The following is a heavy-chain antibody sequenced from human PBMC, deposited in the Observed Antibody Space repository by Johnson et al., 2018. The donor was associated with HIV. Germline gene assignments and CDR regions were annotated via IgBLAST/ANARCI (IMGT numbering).Heavy chain of an antibody. CDR1: GFTFSSYA. V-gene: IGHV3-23*04. D-gene: IGHD1-26*01. CDR3: AKERYMGSTTLADAFDM. CDR2: ISGSGGST. J-gene: IGHJ3*02. Sequence: VQLVESGGGLVQPGGSLRLSCAASGFTFSSYAMSWVRQAPGKGLEWVSAISGSGGSTYYADSVKGRFTISRDNSKNTLFLQMNSLRAEDTAVYYCAKERYMGSTTLADAFDMWGQGTMVTVSS.